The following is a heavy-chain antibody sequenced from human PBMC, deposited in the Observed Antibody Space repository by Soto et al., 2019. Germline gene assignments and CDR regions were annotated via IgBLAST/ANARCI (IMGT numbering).Heavy chain of an antibody. CDR3: ATTVPSSGPEYFQH. Sequence: QVQLQESGPGLVKPSGTLSLTGAVSGGSISSSNWWSWVRQPPGKGLEWIGEIYHSGSTNYNPSLKSRVTISVDKSKNQFSLKRSSVTAADKAVYYGATTVPSSGPEYFQHWGQGTLVTVSS. V-gene: IGHV4-4*02. J-gene: IGHJ1*01. CDR2: IYHSGST. D-gene: IGHD4-17*01. CDR1: GGSISSSNW.